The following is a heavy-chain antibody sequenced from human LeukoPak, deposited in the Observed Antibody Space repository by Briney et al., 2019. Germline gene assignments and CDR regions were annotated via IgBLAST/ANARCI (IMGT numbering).Heavy chain of an antibody. V-gene: IGHV1-2*04. CDR2: INPNSDRT. CDR3: TRVPSSGWYGVYFDY. J-gene: IGHJ4*02. D-gene: IGHD6-19*01. CDR1: GYIFPGYY. Sequence: SVHVPHLACGYIFPGYYIHRLRQAPAHAREWMGWINPNSDRTNYALQFPGWVTMTRDTSISTAYMVLSRLRSDDTAVYYCTRVPSSGWYGVYFDYWGQGTLVTVSS.